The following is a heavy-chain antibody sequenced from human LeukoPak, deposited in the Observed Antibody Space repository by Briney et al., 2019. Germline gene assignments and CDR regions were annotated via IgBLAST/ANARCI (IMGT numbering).Heavy chain of an antibody. CDR2: IIAIFGTA. CDR1: GGTFSSYA. CDR3: ASPLYGSGIIMDV. D-gene: IGHD3-10*01. V-gene: IGHV1-69*05. Sequence: SVRVCGKAAGGTFSSYAISWVRQAPGQGREGMGGIIAIFGTANYAQKFKGRVRITTAESSSTAYMELSSLRCKDTAVYYCASPLYGSGIIMDVWRKGPTVTVSS. J-gene: IGHJ6*01.